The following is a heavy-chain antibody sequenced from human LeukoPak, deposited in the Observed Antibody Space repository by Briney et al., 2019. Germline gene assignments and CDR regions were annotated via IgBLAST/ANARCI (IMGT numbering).Heavy chain of an antibody. V-gene: IGHV1-69*06. D-gene: IGHD3-10*01. CDR3: ARNRPDYYGSGSSTLTFGSYYYYGMDV. Sequence: GASVKVSCKASGGTFSSYAISWVRQAPGQGLEWMGGIIPIFGTANYAQKFQGRVTITADKSTSTAYMELSSLRSEDTAVYYCARNRPDYYGSGSSTLTFGSYYYYGMDVWGKGTTVTVSS. J-gene: IGHJ6*04. CDR1: GGTFSSYA. CDR2: IIPIFGTA.